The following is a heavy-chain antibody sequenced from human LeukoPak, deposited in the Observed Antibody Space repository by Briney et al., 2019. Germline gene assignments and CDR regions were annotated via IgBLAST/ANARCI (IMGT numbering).Heavy chain of an antibody. D-gene: IGHD2-21*02. Sequence: GRSLRLSCAAAGFTFSSYAMHWVRQAPGKGLEWVAVISYEGSNKYYADSVKGRFTISRDNSKNTLYPQMNSLRAEDTAVYYCARDSMHPAYCGGDCYGSYYYGMDVWGQGTTVTVSS. CDR3: ARDSMHPAYCGGDCYGSYYYGMDV. CDR1: GFTFSSYA. V-gene: IGHV3-30-3*01. J-gene: IGHJ6*02. CDR2: ISYEGSNK.